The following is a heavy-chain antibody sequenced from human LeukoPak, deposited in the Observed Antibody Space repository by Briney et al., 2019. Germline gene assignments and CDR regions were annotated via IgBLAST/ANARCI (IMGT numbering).Heavy chain of an antibody. J-gene: IGHJ2*01. CDR2: ISYDGSNK. Sequence: PGGSLRLSCAASGFTFSSYAMHWVRQAPGKGLEWVAVISYDGSNKYYADSVKGRFTISRDSSKNTLYLQMNSLRAEDTAMYYCTRDLHYHDSSGYTPWNFDLWGRGTLVTVS. CDR3: TRDLHYHDSSGYTPWNFDL. CDR1: GFTFSSYA. V-gene: IGHV3-30*04. D-gene: IGHD3-22*01.